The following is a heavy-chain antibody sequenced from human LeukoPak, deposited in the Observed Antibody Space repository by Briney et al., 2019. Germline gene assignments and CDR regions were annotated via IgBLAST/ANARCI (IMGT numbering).Heavy chain of an antibody. CDR1: GFTFSSYA. CDR2: ISGSGGST. Sequence: PGGSLRLSCAASGFTFSSYAMSWVRQAPGKGLEWVSAISGSGGSTYYADSVKGRFTISRDNSKNTLYLQMNSLRAEDTVVYYCAKSLSSWSNYFDYWGQGTLVTVSS. J-gene: IGHJ4*02. D-gene: IGHD6-13*01. CDR3: AKSLSSWSNYFDY. V-gene: IGHV3-23*01.